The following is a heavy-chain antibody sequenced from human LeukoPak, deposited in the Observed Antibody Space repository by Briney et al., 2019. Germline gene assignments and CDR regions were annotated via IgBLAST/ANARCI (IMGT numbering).Heavy chain of an antibody. V-gene: IGHV4-39*01. Sequence: SETLSLTCTVPGGSISSSSYYWGWIRQPPGTGLEWLGSIYYSGSTYHNPSLKSRVTISVDTSKNQFSLKLSSVTAADTAVYYCARPVRYFDWLSFWYWGQGTLVTVSS. CDR1: GGSISSSSYY. J-gene: IGHJ4*02. CDR2: IYYSGST. D-gene: IGHD3-9*01. CDR3: ARPVRYFDWLSFWY.